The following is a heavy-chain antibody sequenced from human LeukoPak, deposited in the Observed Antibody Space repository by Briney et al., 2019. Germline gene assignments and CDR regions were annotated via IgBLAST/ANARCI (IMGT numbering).Heavy chain of an antibody. J-gene: IGHJ5*02. CDR1: GFTFSSYA. CDR3: ARDRAYYYDSSGPIQNWFDP. Sequence: GGSLRLSCAASGFTFSSYAMSWVRQAPGKGLERVAVIWYDGSNKYYADSVKGRFTISRDNSKNTLYLQMNSLRAEDTAVYYCARDRAYYYDSSGPIQNWFDPWGQGTLVTVSS. V-gene: IGHV3-33*08. D-gene: IGHD3-22*01. CDR2: IWYDGSNK.